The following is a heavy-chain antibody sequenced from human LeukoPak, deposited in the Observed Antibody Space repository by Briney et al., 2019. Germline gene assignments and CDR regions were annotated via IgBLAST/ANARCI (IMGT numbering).Heavy chain of an antibody. CDR1: GFSLGDYW. D-gene: IGHD2-15*01. J-gene: IGHJ4*02. Sequence: PGGSLRLSCAASGFSLGDYWMHWVRQAPGKGLEWVSAISGSGGSTYYADSVKGRFTISRDNSKNTLYLQMNSLRAEDTAVYYCVAEGYGGPCSGGSCWDQGTLVTVSS. CDR3: VAEGYGGPCSGGSC. CDR2: ISGSGGST. V-gene: IGHV3-23*01.